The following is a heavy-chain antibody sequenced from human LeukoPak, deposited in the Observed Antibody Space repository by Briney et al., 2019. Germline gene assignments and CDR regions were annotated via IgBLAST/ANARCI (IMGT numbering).Heavy chain of an antibody. J-gene: IGHJ5*02. D-gene: IGHD4-17*01. V-gene: IGHV3-33*01. CDR3: FGTDYGDYVSDP. Sequence: GGSLRLSCAASGFTFSSYGMHWVRQAPGKGLEWVGNIWYDGSYKYYADSVKGRFTTSRDNSKNTLYLLMNSLRADDTAVYYCFGTDYGDYVSDPSSQGTLVTVSS. CDR1: GFTFSSYG. CDR2: IWYDGSYK.